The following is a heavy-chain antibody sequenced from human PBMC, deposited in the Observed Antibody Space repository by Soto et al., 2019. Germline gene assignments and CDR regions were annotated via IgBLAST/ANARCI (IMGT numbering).Heavy chain of an antibody. J-gene: IGHJ4*02. CDR2: IFPLTDIP. V-gene: IGHV1-69*04. Sequence: SVKVSCKASGGTFRNYPINWVRQAPGQGLEWMGSIFPLTDIPDYAQNFQARLTITADKSTSTAYMELSSLTSDDTAMYFCARGPLVVLNYFESWGQGALVTVSS. CDR1: GGTFRNYP. CDR3: ARGPLVVLNYFES.